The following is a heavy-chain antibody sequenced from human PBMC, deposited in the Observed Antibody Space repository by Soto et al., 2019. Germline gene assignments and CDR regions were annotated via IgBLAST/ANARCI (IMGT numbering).Heavy chain of an antibody. CDR2: IYSGGST. V-gene: IGHV3-66*01. CDR1: GFTVSSNY. D-gene: IGHD6-13*01. CDR3: ARARSTAAGLFDY. J-gene: IGHJ4*02. Sequence: GGSLRLSCAASGFTVSSNYMTWVRQAPGKGLEWVSVIYSGGSTNYADSVKGRFTISRDDSKNTLFLQMNSLRAEDTAVYYCARARSTAAGLFDYWGLGTLVTVSS.